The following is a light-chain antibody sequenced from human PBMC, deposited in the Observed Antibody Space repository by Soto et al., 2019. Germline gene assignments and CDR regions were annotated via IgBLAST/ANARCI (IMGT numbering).Light chain of an antibody. J-gene: IGLJ3*02. CDR3: SSYTTSSTWV. CDR1: SSDIGGYNY. CDR2: EVS. V-gene: IGLV2-14*01. Sequence: QSALTQPASVSGSPGQSITISCTGTSSDIGGYNYVSWYQQHPGKAPQLMIYEVSNRPSGVSNRFSGSKSGNTASLTISGLQAEDEADYYCSSYTTSSTWVFVGGTKLTVL.